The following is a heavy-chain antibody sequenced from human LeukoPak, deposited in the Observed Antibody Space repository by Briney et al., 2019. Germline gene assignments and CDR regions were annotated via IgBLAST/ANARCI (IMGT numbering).Heavy chain of an antibody. D-gene: IGHD6-13*01. CDR2: ISGSGGST. CDR3: AKDLDTGSSWYKVDYYYGMDV. Sequence: GGSLRLSCAASGFTFSSYAMSWVRQAPGKGLEWVSAISGSGGSTYYADSVKGRFTISRDNSKNTLYLQMNSLRAEDTAVYYCAKDLDTGSSWYKVDYYYGMDVWGQGTTVTVSS. J-gene: IGHJ6*02. CDR1: GFTFSSYA. V-gene: IGHV3-23*01.